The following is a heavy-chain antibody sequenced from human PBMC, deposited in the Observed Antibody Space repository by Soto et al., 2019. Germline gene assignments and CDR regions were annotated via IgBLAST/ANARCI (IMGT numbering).Heavy chain of an antibody. V-gene: IGHV5-10-1*01. CDR1: GYSFSSFW. Sequence: PGESLKISCKGSGYSFSSFWIHWVRQLPGRGLEWMGRIDPSDSQTYYSPSFRGHVTISATKSITTVFLQWSSLRASDTAMYYCARQIYDSDTGPNFQYYFDSWGQGTPVTLSS. J-gene: IGHJ4*02. CDR2: IDPSDSQT. CDR3: ARQIYDSDTGPNFQYYFDS. D-gene: IGHD3-22*01.